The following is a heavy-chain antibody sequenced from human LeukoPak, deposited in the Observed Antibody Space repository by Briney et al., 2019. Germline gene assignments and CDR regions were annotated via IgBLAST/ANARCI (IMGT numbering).Heavy chain of an antibody. J-gene: IGHJ4*02. V-gene: IGHV1-18*01. D-gene: IGHD2-21*01. CDR2: ISAYNGNT. CDR1: GGTFSRYA. CDR3: ARIAYCGGDCYTTYFDY. Sequence: ASVKVSCKASGGTFSRYAISWVRRAPGQGLEWMGWISAYNGNTNSAQKLQGRVTMTTDTSTSTAYMELRNLRSDDTAVYYCARIAYCGGDCYTTYFDYWGQGTLVTVSS.